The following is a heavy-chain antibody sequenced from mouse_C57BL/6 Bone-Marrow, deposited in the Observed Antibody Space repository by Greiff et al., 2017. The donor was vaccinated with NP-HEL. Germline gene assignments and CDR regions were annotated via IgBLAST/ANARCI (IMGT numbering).Heavy chain of an antibody. CDR1: GYTFTDYN. CDR2: INPNNGGT. J-gene: IGHJ4*01. Sequence: EVQLQESGPELVKPGASVKMSCKASGYTFTDYNMHWVKQSHGKSLEWIGYINPNNGGTSYNQKFKGKATLTVNKSSSTAYMELRSLTSEDSAVYYCARKGDGKSAMDYWGQGTSVTVSS. CDR3: ARKGDGKSAMDY. D-gene: IGHD2-3*01. V-gene: IGHV1-22*01.